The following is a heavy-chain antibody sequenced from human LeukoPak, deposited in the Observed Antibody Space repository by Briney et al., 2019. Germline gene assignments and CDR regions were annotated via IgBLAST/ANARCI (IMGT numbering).Heavy chain of an antibody. D-gene: IGHD3-3*01. Sequence: AGGSLRLSCAASGFTFSSYAMSWVRQAPGKGLEWVSAISGSGGSTYYADSVKGRFTISRDNSKNTLYQQMNSLRAEDTAVYYCAKDRDYDFWSGYSESGRFDYWGQGTLVTVSS. CDR3: AKDRDYDFWSGYSESGRFDY. CDR2: ISGSGGST. V-gene: IGHV3-23*01. CDR1: GFTFSSYA. J-gene: IGHJ4*02.